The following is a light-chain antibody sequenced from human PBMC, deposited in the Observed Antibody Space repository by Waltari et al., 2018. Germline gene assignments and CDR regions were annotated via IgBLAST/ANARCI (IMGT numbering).Light chain of an antibody. CDR2: DVS. Sequence: QSALTQPASVSGSPGQSITISCTGNSSDVGGYNYVSWYQQHPGKAPKLMFYDVSNRPSGVSNRFSGSKSGNTASLTISGLQAEDEADYYCSSYTSSSTLVVFGGGTKLTVL. J-gene: IGLJ2*01. V-gene: IGLV2-14*03. CDR3: SSYTSSSTLVV. CDR1: SSDVGGYNY.